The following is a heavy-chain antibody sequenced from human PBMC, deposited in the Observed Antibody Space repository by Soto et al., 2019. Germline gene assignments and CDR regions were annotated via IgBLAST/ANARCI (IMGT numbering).Heavy chain of an antibody. CDR2: ISAYTGNT. V-gene: IGHV1-18*01. CDR3: ARRWTTGEIDY. Sequence: QVQLVQSGGEVKKPGASVKVSCKASGYIFNSFGISWVRQAPGQGLEWMGWISAYTGNTKYAQNFQGRVTMTTDTATSTAYMELRGLRSDDTAVYYCARRWTTGEIDYWGQGTLVTVSS. D-gene: IGHD4-17*01. CDR1: GYIFNSFG. J-gene: IGHJ4*02.